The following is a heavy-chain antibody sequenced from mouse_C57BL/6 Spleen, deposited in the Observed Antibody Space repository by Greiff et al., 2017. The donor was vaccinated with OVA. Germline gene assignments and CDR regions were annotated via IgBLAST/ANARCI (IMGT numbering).Heavy chain of an antibody. CDR3: ARNRGSNPYYAMDY. CDR2: IWTGGGT. J-gene: IGHJ4*01. D-gene: IGHD1-1*01. V-gene: IGHV2-9-1*01. CDR1: GFSLTSYA. Sequence: QVQLQQSGPGLVAPSQSLSITCTVSGFSLTSYAISWVRQPPGKGLEWLGVIWTGGGTNYNSALKSRLSISKDNSKSQVFLKMNSLQTDDTARYYCARNRGSNPYYAMDYWGQGTSVTVSS.